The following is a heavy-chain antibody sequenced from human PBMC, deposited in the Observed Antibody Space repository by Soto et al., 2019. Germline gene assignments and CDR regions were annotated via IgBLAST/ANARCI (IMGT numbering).Heavy chain of an antibody. J-gene: IGHJ4*02. CDR2: ISAYSGDT. D-gene: IGHD4-17*01. CDR1: GYTFTGYS. CDR3: ARPSGSYGDYAWSLKY. Sequence: QVQLVQSGAEVKKPGASVKVSCKASGYTFTGYSVDWVRQAPGQGLEWMGWISAYSGDTYYTQRFQDRLTMTTDASTSTAYMELRSLRSDDTAVYYCARPSGSYGDYAWSLKYWGQGTLVTVSS. V-gene: IGHV1-18*01.